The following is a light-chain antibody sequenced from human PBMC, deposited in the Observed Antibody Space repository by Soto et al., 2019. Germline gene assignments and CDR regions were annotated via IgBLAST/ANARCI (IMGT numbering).Light chain of an antibody. CDR2: TAS. V-gene: IGKV1-5*03. CDR3: QQYITYQWT. CDR1: QSITRL. Sequence: DVHFTQSPSTLSAVVGDRVTIACRASQSITRLLAWYQQKPGKAPKLLISTASRLQHGVPSRFSGNGSETEFTLTIDSLQPDDFATYYCQQYITYQWTFGQGTKVDIK. J-gene: IGKJ1*01.